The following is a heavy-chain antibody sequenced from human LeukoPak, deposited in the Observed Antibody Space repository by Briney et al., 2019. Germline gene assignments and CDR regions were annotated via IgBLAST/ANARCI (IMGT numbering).Heavy chain of an antibody. Sequence: GGSLTLTCAASGFAFSSYALHWVRQAPGQGLQWVASISYDGNNKYYADSVRGRFTISRDSAKNTLYLQMNSLSTEDTAMYYCARSIVVVTYLAYWGQGTLVSVSS. CDR3: ARSIVVVTYLAY. CDR1: GFAFSSYA. V-gene: IGHV3-30-3*01. D-gene: IGHD2-21*02. CDR2: ISYDGNNK. J-gene: IGHJ4*02.